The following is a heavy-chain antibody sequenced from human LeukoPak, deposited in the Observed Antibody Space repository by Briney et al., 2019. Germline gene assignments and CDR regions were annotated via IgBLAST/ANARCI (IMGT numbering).Heavy chain of an antibody. D-gene: IGHD1-1*01. J-gene: IGHJ2*01. Sequence: GGSLRLSCAASGFTFSSYWMHWVRQAPGKGLVWVSRMNTDGSSTSYADSVKGRFTISRDNAKNTLYLQMNSLRAEDTAVYYCARGTTWWGPNDLWGRGTLVTVSS. CDR3: ARGTTWWGPNDL. CDR1: GFTFSSYW. CDR2: MNTDGSST. V-gene: IGHV3-74*01.